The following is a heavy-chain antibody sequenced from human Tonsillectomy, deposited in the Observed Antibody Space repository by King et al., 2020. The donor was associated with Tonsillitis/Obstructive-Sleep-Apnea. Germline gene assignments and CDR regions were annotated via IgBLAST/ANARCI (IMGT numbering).Heavy chain of an antibody. J-gene: IGHJ5*02. CDR1: GGSISSYY. D-gene: IGHD3-16*01. V-gene: IGHV4-59*01. CDR2: IYYSGST. Sequence: VQLQESGPGLVKPSETLSLTCTVSGGSISSYYWSWIRQPPGKGLEWIGYIYYSGSTNYNPSLKSRVTISVDTSKNQFSLKLSSVTAADTAEYYCARDIGGNSWFDPWGQGTLVTVSS. CDR3: ARDIGGNSWFDP.